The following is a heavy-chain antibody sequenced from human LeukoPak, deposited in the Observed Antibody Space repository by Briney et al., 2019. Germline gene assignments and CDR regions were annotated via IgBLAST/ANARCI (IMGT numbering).Heavy chain of an antibody. Sequence: PGGSLRLSCAASGFTFSSYGMSWVRQAPGKGLEWVSAISGSGGSTYYADSVKGRFTISRDNSKNTLYLQMNSLRAEDTAVYYCAKEALQDIVVVPAASLDYWGQGTLVTVSS. CDR1: GFTFSSYG. D-gene: IGHD2-2*01. J-gene: IGHJ4*02. CDR3: AKEALQDIVVVPAASLDY. CDR2: ISGSGGST. V-gene: IGHV3-23*01.